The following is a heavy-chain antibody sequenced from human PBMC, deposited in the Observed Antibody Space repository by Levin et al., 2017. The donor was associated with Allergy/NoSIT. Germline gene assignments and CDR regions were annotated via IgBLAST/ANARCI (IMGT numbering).Heavy chain of an antibody. CDR1: GFTFSTYG. V-gene: IGHV3-48*01. CDR2: ISSSSTTI. J-gene: IGHJ6*03. Sequence: GGSLRLSCAASGFTFSTYGMNWVRQAPGKGLEWVSYISSSSTTIYYADSVKGRFTISRDNAKNSLYLQMNSLRAEDTAVYYCARVVSSSLNLYYYYMDVWGKGTTVTVSS. CDR3: ARVVSSSLNLYYYYMDV. D-gene: IGHD6-13*01.